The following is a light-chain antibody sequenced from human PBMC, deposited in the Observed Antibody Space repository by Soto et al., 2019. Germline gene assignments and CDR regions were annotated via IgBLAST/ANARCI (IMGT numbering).Light chain of an antibody. CDR3: SSYTSSSTL. Sequence: QSALTQPPSASGSPGQSVTISCTGTSSDVGAYNYVSWYQHRPGKAPKLIIYEVSNRPSGVSNRFSGSKSGNTASLTISGLQAEDEADYYCSSYTSSSTLFGGGTKVTVL. CDR2: EVS. J-gene: IGLJ3*02. CDR1: SSDVGAYNY. V-gene: IGLV2-14*01.